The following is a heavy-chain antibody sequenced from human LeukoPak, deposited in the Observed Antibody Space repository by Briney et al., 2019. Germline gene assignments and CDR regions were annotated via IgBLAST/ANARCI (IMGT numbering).Heavy chain of an antibody. CDR3: ARGEQQWLAYYFDY. V-gene: IGHV1-2*02. CDR1: GYTFTGYY. D-gene: IGHD6-19*01. Sequence: VASVKVSFKASGYTFTGYYMHWVRQAPGQGLEWMGWINPNSGGTNYAQKFQGRVTMTKDTSISTAYMELSRLRSDDTAVYYCARGEQQWLAYYFDYWGQGTLVTVSS. CDR2: INPNSGGT. J-gene: IGHJ4*02.